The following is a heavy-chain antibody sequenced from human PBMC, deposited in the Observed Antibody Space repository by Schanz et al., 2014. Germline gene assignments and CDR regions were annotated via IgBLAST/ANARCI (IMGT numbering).Heavy chain of an antibody. CDR3: ARQRSYFYAMDV. J-gene: IGHJ6*02. CDR2: ISSVGIIK. CDR1: GFTFSDYY. V-gene: IGHV3-11*01. Sequence: QVQLVESGGGLVKPGGSLRLSCAASGFTFSDYYMSWVRQAPGKGLEWVSYISSVGIIKYYADPVKGRFTISRDSAKNSLYLQMNSLRAEDTAVYYCARQRSYFYAMDVWGQGTTVTVSS.